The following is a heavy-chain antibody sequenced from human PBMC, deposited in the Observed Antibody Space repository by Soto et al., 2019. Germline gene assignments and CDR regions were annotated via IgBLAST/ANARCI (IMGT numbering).Heavy chain of an antibody. Sequence: GGSLRLSCAVSGFICSSYDMSWVRQAPGKGLEWVSTILVGGSTHYEDSVKGRFTISRDTSKNTVYLQMNSLRAEDTAVYYCARVAVLGVMGETKNWFDPWGQGTLVTVYS. CDR3: ARVAVLGVMGETKNWFDP. J-gene: IGHJ5*02. D-gene: IGHD3-10*01. CDR1: GFICSSYD. V-gene: IGHV3-23*01. CDR2: ILVGGST.